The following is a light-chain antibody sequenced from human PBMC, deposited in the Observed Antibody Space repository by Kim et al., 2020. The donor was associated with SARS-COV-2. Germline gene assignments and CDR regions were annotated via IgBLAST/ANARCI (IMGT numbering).Light chain of an antibody. CDR3: AAWDDSLSGPV. CDR1: SSNIGSKY. CDR2: RNN. J-gene: IGLJ3*02. V-gene: IGLV1-47*01. Sequence: GQRVTISCAGSSSNIGSKYVYWYQQLPGTAPKLLIYRNNQRPSGVPDRISGSKSGTSASLAISGLRSEDEADYYCAAWDDSLSGPVFGGGTQLTVL.